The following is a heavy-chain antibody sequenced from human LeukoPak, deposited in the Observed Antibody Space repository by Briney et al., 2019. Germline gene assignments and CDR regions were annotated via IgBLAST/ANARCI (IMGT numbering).Heavy chain of an antibody. V-gene: IGHV3-53*01. D-gene: IGHD2-21*02. Sequence: GGSLRLSCAASGFTFSSYSMSWVRQAPGKGLEWVSVIYSGGSTYYADSVKGRFTISRDNSKNTLYLQMNSLRAEDTAVYYCARDRKVTATQYYFDYWGQGTLVTVSS. CDR2: IYSGGST. J-gene: IGHJ4*02. CDR1: GFTFSSYS. CDR3: ARDRKVTATQYYFDY.